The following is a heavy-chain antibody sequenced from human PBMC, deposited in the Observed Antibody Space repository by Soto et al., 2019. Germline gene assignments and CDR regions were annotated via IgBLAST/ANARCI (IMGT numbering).Heavy chain of an antibody. CDR2: ITTCDDIM. V-gene: IGHV3-23*01. Sequence: EVQLFESGGGLVEPGASLRLSCAASGFIFKDFAMCWVRQAPGKGLEWVSTITTCDDIMYSADSVRGRFTISRDNSAXXXXXXXXXXXXXXXXXXXXXXGDASGYFDPSAGYATPYHCGKGTLVTVSS. J-gene: IGHJ5*02. CDR3: XXGDASGYFDPSAGYATPYH. D-gene: IGHD2-15*01. CDR1: GFIFKDFA.